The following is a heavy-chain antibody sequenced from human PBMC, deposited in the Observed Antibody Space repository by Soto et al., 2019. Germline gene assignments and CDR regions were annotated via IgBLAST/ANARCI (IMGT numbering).Heavy chain of an antibody. CDR1: GFTLSSYG. J-gene: IGHJ4*02. CDR2: IWYDGSNK. D-gene: IGHD2-15*01. Sequence: QVQLGESGGGVVQPGRSLRLSCAASGFTLSSYGMHWVRQAPGKGLEWVAVIWYDGSNKYYADSVKGRFTISRDNSKNTLYLQMNSLRAEDTAVYYCARDSGGDYFDYWGKGTLVTVSS. V-gene: IGHV3-33*01. CDR3: ARDSGGDYFDY.